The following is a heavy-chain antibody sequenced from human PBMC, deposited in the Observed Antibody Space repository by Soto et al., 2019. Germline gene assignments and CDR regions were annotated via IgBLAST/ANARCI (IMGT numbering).Heavy chain of an antibody. CDR2: IYPGDSDT. J-gene: IGHJ6*02. CDR3: ARHWDTVTRYYYYGMDV. Sequence: GESLKISCKGSGYSFTSYWIGWVRQMPGKGLEWMGIIYPGDSDTRYSPSFQGQVTISADKSISTAYLQWSSLKASDTAMYYCARHWDTVTRYYYYGMDVWGQGTTVTVSS. V-gene: IGHV5-51*01. CDR1: GYSFTSYW. D-gene: IGHD4-4*01.